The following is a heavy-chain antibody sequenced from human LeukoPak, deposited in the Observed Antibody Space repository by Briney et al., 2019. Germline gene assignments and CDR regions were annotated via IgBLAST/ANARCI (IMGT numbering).Heavy chain of an antibody. Sequence: SETLSLTCTVSGGSISSYYWSWIRQPAGKGLEWIGRMYTSGSTKYNPSLKSRVTMSVDMSKNQFSLKLSSVTAADTAVYYCARDEGATSFDYWCQGTLVTVSS. CDR2: MYTSGST. CDR1: GGSISSYY. D-gene: IGHD5-24*01. CDR3: ARDEGATSFDY. V-gene: IGHV4-4*07. J-gene: IGHJ4*02.